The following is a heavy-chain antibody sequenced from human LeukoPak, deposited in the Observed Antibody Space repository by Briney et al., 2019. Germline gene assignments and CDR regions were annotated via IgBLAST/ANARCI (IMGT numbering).Heavy chain of an antibody. V-gene: IGHV3-48*03. CDR3: AELGITMIGGV. Sequence: GGSLRLSCAASGFTFSSYEMNWVRQAPGKGLEWVSYISSSGSIIYYADSVKGRFTITRDNAKNSLYLQMNSLRAEDTAVYYCAELGITMIGGVWGKGTTVTISS. J-gene: IGHJ6*04. CDR2: ISSSGSII. CDR1: GFTFSSYE. D-gene: IGHD3-10*02.